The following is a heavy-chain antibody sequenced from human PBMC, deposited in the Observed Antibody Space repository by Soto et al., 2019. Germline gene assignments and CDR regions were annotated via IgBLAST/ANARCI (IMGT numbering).Heavy chain of an antibody. D-gene: IGHD3-3*01. CDR3: ASHYDFWSGYDYYYYYGMDV. J-gene: IGHJ6*02. CDR1: GFTFSDYY. CDR2: ISSSGSTI. V-gene: IGHV3-11*01. Sequence: QVQLVESGGGLVKPGGSLRLSCAASGFTFSDYYISWIRQAPGKGLEWVSYISSSGSTIYYADSVKGRFTISRDNAKNSLYLQMNSLRAEDTAVYYCASHYDFWSGYDYYYYYGMDVWGQGTTVTVSS.